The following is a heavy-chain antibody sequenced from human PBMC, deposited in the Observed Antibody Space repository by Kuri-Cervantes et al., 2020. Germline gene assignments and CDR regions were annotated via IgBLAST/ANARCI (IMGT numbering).Heavy chain of an antibody. D-gene: IGHD3-10*01. CDR1: GFTFSSYA. Sequence: LSLTCAASGFTFSSYAMSWVRQAPGKGLEWVSGISWNSGSIGYADSVKGRFTISRDNAKNSLYLQMNSLRAEDTALYYCAKGPRGHYYMDVWGKGTTVTVSS. V-gene: IGHV3-9*01. J-gene: IGHJ6*03. CDR2: ISWNSGSI. CDR3: AKGPRGHYYMDV.